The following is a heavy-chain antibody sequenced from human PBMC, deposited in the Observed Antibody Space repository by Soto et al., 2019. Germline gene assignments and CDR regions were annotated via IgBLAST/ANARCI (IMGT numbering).Heavy chain of an antibody. CDR2: IYFSGST. J-gene: IGHJ6*02. V-gene: IGHV4-30-4*01. CDR3: ASTVRAPYYYYGTEV. CDR1: GRCITTVDYC. Sequence: SKPVSFTFSLYGRCITTVDYCLSWIRPPPGKGLEWIGYIYFSGSTYYNPCLKSRVTISVETSKIQFSLKLRYVTAADTAVYYCASTVRAPYYYYGTEVCGQATTVTVYS. D-gene: IGHD4-17*01.